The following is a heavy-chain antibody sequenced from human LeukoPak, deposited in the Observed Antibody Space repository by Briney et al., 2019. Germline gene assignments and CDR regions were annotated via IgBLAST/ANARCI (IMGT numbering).Heavy chain of an antibody. D-gene: IGHD3-3*02. CDR3: ARVVSASHPFDY. CDR2: INPNSGGT. Sequence: ASVKVSCKASGYTFSGYYMHWVRQAPGQGLEWMGWINPNSGGTKYAQKFQGRVTMTRDTSISTAYMELSRLRSDDTAVYYCARVVSASHPFDYWGQGTLVTVSS. J-gene: IGHJ4*02. CDR1: GYTFSGYY. V-gene: IGHV1-2*02.